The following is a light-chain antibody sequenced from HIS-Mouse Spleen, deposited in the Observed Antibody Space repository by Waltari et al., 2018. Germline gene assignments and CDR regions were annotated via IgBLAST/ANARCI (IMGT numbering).Light chain of an antibody. CDR3: QQSYSTPRT. V-gene: IGKV1-39*01. Sequence: DIQMTQSTSPLSAAVRDRVTSTCRARQSISSYLNWYQQKPGKAPKLLIYAASSLQSGVPSRFSGSGSGTDFTLTISSLQPEDFATYYCQQSYSTPRTFGQGTKVEIK. CDR2: AAS. CDR1: QSISSY. J-gene: IGKJ1*01.